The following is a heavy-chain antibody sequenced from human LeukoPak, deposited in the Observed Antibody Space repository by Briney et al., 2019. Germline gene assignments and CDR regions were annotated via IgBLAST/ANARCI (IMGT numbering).Heavy chain of an antibody. CDR1: GGSISSSSYY. D-gene: IGHD6-13*01. J-gene: IGHJ6*02. CDR2: IYYSGST. CDR3: ARDFPAVWAQQLELNYYYGMDV. Sequence: PSETLSLTCTVSGGSISSSSYYWGWIRQPPGKGLEWIGSIYYSGSTYYNPSLKSRVTISVDTSKNQFSLKLSSVTAADTAVYYCARDFPAVWAQQLELNYYYGMDVWGQGTTVTVSS. V-gene: IGHV4-39*07.